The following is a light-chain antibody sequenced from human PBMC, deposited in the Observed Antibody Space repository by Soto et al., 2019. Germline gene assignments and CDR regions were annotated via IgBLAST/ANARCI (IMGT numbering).Light chain of an antibody. CDR3: ASWDNSLNGYV. Sequence: QSVLTQPPSASGTPGQRVTISCSGSSSNIGRNTVSWYQQLPGTAPKLLIYSNNERPSGVPDRFSGSKSGTSASLAISGLQFEDEAGYYCASWDNSLNGYVFGAGTKVT. CDR2: SNN. CDR1: SSNIGRNT. J-gene: IGLJ1*01. V-gene: IGLV1-44*01.